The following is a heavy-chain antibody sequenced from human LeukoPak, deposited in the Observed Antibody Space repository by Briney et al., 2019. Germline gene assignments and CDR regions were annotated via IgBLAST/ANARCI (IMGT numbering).Heavy chain of an antibody. V-gene: IGHV3-21*01. Sequence: SGGSLRRSCAASGFTFSSYSMNWVRQAPGKGLEWVSSISSSSSYIYYADSVKGRFTISRDNAKNSLYLQMNSLRAEDTAVYYCARDRVRQTGYGDYPSYYFDYWGQGTLVTVSS. CDR3: ARDRVRQTGYGDYPSYYFDY. J-gene: IGHJ4*02. CDR2: ISSSSSYI. D-gene: IGHD4-17*01. CDR1: GFTFSSYS.